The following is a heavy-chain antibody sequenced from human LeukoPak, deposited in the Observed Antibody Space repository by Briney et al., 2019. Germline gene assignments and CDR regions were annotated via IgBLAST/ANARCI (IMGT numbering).Heavy chain of an antibody. Sequence: PGRSLRLSCAASGFTFSSYGMHWVRQAPGKGLEWVAVISYDGSNKYYADSVKGRFTISRDNSKNTLYLQMNSLRAEDTAVYYCAKGPTIFGVVMSGMDVWGQGTTVTVSS. CDR2: ISYDGSNK. V-gene: IGHV3-30*18. CDR1: GFTFSSYG. CDR3: AKGPTIFGVVMSGMDV. J-gene: IGHJ6*02. D-gene: IGHD3-3*01.